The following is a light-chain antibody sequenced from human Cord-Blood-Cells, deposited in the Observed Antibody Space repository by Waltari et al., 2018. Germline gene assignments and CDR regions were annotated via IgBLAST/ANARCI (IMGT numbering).Light chain of an antibody. CDR2: EGS. Sequence: QSALTQPASVSGSPGQSITISCTGTSRDVGSYNLVSWYQQHPGKAPKLMIYEGSKRPSGVSTRFSGSKSGNTASLTISGLQAEDEADYYCCSYAGSSYVFGTGTKVTVL. V-gene: IGLV2-23*01. CDR1: SRDVGSYNL. J-gene: IGLJ1*01. CDR3: CSYAGSSYV.